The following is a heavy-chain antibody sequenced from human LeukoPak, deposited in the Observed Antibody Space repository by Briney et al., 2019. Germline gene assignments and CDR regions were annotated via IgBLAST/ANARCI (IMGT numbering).Heavy chain of an antibody. J-gene: IGHJ4*02. Sequence: SETLSLTWTVSGDSISSYYWSWVREPPGRGLELIGYFYYSGSTNYNPSLKSRVTISVDTSKNQFSLKLSSVTAADTAVYYCARGVVVPARGFRYYFDYWGQGTLVTVSS. V-gene: IGHV4-59*01. CDR1: GDSISSYY. CDR3: ARGVVVPARGFRYYFDY. D-gene: IGHD2-15*01. CDR2: FYYSGST.